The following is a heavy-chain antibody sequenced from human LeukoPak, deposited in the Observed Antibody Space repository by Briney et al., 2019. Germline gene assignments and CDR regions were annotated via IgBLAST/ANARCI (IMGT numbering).Heavy chain of an antibody. CDR3: ARDKQVGATYFDY. Sequence: GGSLRLSCAASGFIFSNYEMNWVRQAPGKGPEWISYINTGGTPIYYAGSVKGRFTMSRDNAKNSLYLQMNSLRAEDTAVYYCARDKQVGATYFDYWGQGTLVTVSS. D-gene: IGHD1-26*01. V-gene: IGHV3-48*03. CDR2: INTGGTPI. J-gene: IGHJ4*02. CDR1: GFIFSNYE.